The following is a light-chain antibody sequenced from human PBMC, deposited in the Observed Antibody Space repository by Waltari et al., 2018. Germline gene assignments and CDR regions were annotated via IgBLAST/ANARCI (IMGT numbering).Light chain of an antibody. J-gene: IGLJ3*02. V-gene: IGLV2-14*03. CDR1: SSDVGDYNY. Sequence: QSALTQPASVSGSPGPALTISCTGTSSDVGDYNYVSWYQQYPGKAPKLMIYDVTRRPSGVSSRFAGSKSGNTASLTISGLQAEDEAEYYCSSYTGSSTWVFGGGTKLTVL. CDR3: SSYTGSSTWV. CDR2: DVT.